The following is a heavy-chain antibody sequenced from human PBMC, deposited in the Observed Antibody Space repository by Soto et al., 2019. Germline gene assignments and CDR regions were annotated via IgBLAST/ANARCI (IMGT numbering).Heavy chain of an antibody. CDR3: ARDQSPPDIVVVPAAILSRVYYYYYYGMDV. Sequence: GGSLRLSCAASGFTFSSYSMNWVRQAPGKGLEWVSSISSSSSYIYYADSVKGRFTISRDNAKNSLYLQMNSLRAEDTAVYYCARDQSPPDIVVVPAAILSRVYYYYYYGMDVWGQGTTVTVSS. CDR1: GFTFSSYS. CDR2: ISSSSSYI. J-gene: IGHJ6*02. D-gene: IGHD2-2*01. V-gene: IGHV3-21*01.